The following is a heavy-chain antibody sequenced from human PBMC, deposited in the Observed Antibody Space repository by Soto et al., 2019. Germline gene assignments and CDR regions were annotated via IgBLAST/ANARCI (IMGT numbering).Heavy chain of an antibody. Sequence: SETLSLTCTVSGGSISSYYWSWIRQPPGKGLEWIGYIYYSGSTNYNPSLKSRVTISVDTSKNQFSLKLSSVTAADTAVYYCARMRGPRGYSKIRDYYYGMDVWGQGTTVTVSS. CDR3: ARMRGPRGYSKIRDYYYGMDV. V-gene: IGHV4-59*01. CDR1: GGSISSYY. D-gene: IGHD5-18*01. CDR2: IYYSGST. J-gene: IGHJ6*02.